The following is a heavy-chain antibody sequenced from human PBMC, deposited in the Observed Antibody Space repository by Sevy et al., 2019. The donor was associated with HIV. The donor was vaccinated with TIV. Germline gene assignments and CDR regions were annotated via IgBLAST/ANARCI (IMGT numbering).Heavy chain of an antibody. D-gene: IGHD2-2*01. CDR3: AGDGSCASCLWGMDV. Sequence: GGSLRLSCAGSGFTFSNYWMSWVRQAPGKGLEWVANIKRDGSEKYYVASVKGRFTISRDNAKTSLYLQMNSLRVEDTAVYYCAGDGSCASCLWGMDVWGQGTMVTVSS. J-gene: IGHJ6*02. CDR2: IKRDGSEK. CDR1: GFTFSNYW. V-gene: IGHV3-7*03.